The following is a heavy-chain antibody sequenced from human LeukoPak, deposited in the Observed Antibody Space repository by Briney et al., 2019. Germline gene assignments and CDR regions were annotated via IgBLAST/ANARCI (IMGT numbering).Heavy chain of an antibody. CDR2: IYSGGST. Sequence: PGGSLRLSCAASGFTVSSNYMSWVRQAPGKGLEWVSVIYSGGSTYYADSVKGRFTISRHNSKNTLYLQMNSLSAEDTAVYYCASQGIAVAGAFDYWGQGTLVTVSS. CDR1: GFTVSSNY. J-gene: IGHJ4*02. D-gene: IGHD6-19*01. CDR3: ASQGIAVAGAFDY. V-gene: IGHV3-53*04.